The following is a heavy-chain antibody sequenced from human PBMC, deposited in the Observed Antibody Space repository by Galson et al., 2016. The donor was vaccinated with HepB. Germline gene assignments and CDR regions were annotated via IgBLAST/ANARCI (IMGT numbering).Heavy chain of an antibody. V-gene: IGHV3-23*01. CDR1: GFTFNAYA. D-gene: IGHD3-10*01. CDR2: IFGSGSGK. Sequence: SLRLSCAASGFTFNAYAMTWVRQAPGKGLERVASIFGSGSGKYYADSVKGRFTVARDNSKNRVYLQMNGLRAEDTAVYYCAKAAGSGPLICWYFALGGRGPPVTVSS. J-gene: IGHJ2*01. CDR3: AKAAGSGPLICWYFAL.